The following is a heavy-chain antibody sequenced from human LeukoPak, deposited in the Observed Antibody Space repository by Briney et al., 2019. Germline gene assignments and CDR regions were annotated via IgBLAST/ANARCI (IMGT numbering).Heavy chain of an antibody. CDR3: ARGRKYCSSTSCYLLDY. CDR1: GFTFSSYA. Sequence: GGSLRLSCAASGFTFSSYAMHWVRQAPGKGLEWVAVISYDGSNKYYADSVKGRFTISRDNSKNTLYLQMNSLGAEDTAVYYCARGRKYCSSTSCYLLDYWGQGTLVTVSS. D-gene: IGHD2-2*01. CDR2: ISYDGSNK. V-gene: IGHV3-30*04. J-gene: IGHJ4*02.